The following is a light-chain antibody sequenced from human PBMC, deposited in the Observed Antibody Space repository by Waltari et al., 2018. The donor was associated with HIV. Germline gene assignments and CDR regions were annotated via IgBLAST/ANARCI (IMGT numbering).Light chain of an antibody. V-gene: IGKV1-5*03. CDR1: QSISSW. CDR3: QQYDSYPYT. CDR2: KAT. J-gene: IGKJ2*01. Sequence: DIQMTQSPSTLSASVGDRVTITCRASQSISSWLAWYQQKPGKAPKLLIYKATNLESGVPSRFSGSGSVTEFTLTISSLQPDDFATYYCQQYDSYPYTFGQGTKLEIK.